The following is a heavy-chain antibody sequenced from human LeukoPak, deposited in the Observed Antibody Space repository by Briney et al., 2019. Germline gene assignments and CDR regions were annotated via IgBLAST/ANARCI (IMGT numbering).Heavy chain of an antibody. CDR3: ARDVGIAVAGTTSGY. V-gene: IGHV1-2*02. CDR1: GYTFTGYY. CDR2: INPNSGGT. J-gene: IGHJ4*02. Sequence: ASVKVSCKASGYTFTGYYMHWVRQAPGQGLEWMGWINPNSGGTNYAQKFQGRVTMTRDTSISTAHMELSRLRSDDTAVYYCARDVGIAVAGTTSGYWGQGTLVTVSS. D-gene: IGHD6-19*01.